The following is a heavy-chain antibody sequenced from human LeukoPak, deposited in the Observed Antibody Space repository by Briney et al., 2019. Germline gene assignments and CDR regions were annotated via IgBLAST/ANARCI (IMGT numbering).Heavy chain of an antibody. J-gene: IGHJ5*02. Sequence: SETLSLTCTVSGGSISSGAYYWGWIRQPPGKGLEWIGYIYYSGSTYYNPSLKSRVTISVDTSKNQFSLKLSSVTAADTAVYYCARSTITMVRGVIIPNWFDPWGQGTLVTVSS. V-gene: IGHV4-30-4*01. D-gene: IGHD3-10*01. CDR1: GGSISSGAYY. CDR2: IYYSGST. CDR3: ARSTITMVRGVIIPNWFDP.